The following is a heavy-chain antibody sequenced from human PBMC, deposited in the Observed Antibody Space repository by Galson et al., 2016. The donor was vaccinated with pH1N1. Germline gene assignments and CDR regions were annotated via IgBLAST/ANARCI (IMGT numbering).Heavy chain of an antibody. V-gene: IGHV1-46*03. CDR2: INPSGGNT. CDR3: ASWRSTLGVTGFDL. D-gene: IGHD3-10*01. J-gene: IGHJ4*02. Sequence: SVKVSCKASGYTFTKYYMHWVRQAPGQGLEWMGIINPSGGNTVYAEKFQGRVTLTNDTSTSIAYMDLSNLRSDATALYYCASWRSTLGVTGFDLWGQGTLVTVSS. CDR1: GYTFTKYY.